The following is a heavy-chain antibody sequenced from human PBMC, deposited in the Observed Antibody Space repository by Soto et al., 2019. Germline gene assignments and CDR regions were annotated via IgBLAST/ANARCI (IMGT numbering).Heavy chain of an antibody. D-gene: IGHD6-13*01. V-gene: IGHV1-2*04. CDR2: IKPNSGGT. Sequence: QVQLVQSGAEVKKPGASVKVSCKASGYTFTGYYMHWVRQAPGQGLEWMGWIKPNSGGTNYAQTFQRWVTMTRDPSIITACMELSRLRSADTAVYYCARDEGVSSHAFDIWGKGKMVTVSS. CDR3: ARDEGVSSHAFDI. J-gene: IGHJ3*02. CDR1: GYTFTGYY.